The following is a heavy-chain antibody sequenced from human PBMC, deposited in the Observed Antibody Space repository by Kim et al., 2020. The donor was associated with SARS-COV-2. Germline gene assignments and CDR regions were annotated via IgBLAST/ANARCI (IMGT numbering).Heavy chain of an antibody. D-gene: IGHD2-8*01. J-gene: IGHJ5*02. V-gene: IGHV4-59*08. Sequence: NYNPSLKSRVTISLDTSKNQFSLKLSCVTAADTAVYDCARQGAYDAKWFDPWGQGTLVTSPQ. CDR3: ARQGAYDAKWFDP.